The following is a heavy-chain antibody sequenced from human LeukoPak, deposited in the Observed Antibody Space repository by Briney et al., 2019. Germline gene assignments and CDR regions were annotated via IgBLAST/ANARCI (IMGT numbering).Heavy chain of an antibody. D-gene: IGHD4-23*01. V-gene: IGHV1-2*02. Sequence: GASVKVSCKASGYTFTGYYIHWVRQAPGQGLEWMGWMSPSRDSTNYAHKFQGRVTMTRDTSISTAYMELSRLRSDDTAVYYCARGGYGGNVVRDYMDVWGKGTTVTVSS. J-gene: IGHJ6*03. CDR2: MSPSRDST. CDR3: ARGGYGGNVVRDYMDV. CDR1: GYTFTGYY.